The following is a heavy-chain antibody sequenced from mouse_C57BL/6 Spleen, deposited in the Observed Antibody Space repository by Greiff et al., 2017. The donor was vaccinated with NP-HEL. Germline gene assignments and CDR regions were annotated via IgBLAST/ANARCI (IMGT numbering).Heavy chain of an antibody. Sequence: QVQLQQSGAELVRPGASVKLSCKASGYTFTDYYINWVKQRPGQGLEWIARIYPGSGNTYYNEKFKGKATLTAEKSSSTAYMQLSSLTSEDSAVYFCASYSNSTYYAMDYWGQGTSVTVSS. CDR1: GYTFTDYY. CDR3: ASYSNSTYYAMDY. CDR2: IYPGSGNT. V-gene: IGHV1-76*01. J-gene: IGHJ4*01. D-gene: IGHD2-5*01.